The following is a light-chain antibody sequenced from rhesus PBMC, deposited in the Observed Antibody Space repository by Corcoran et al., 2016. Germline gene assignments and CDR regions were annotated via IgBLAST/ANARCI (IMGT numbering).Light chain of an antibody. Sequence: DIQLTQSPSSLSASVGDRVTITCRASQGISSYLAWYQQKPGKTPKLLIYDVTNLQSRDPSRCSCIGSGTYFTINISRLQPEDFSVYNCPQRNSYPLTCGGGTKVEIK. CDR2: DVT. CDR1: QGISSY. J-gene: IGKJ4*01. V-gene: IGKV1-38*01. CDR3: PQRNSYPLT.